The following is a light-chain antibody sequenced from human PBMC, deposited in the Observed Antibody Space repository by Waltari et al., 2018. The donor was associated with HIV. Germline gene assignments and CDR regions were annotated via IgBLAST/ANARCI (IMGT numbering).Light chain of an antibody. V-gene: IGLV1-47*01. J-gene: IGLJ2*01. Sequence: TQPPSASGTPGQRVTISCSGGSSNIGLYHVYWYQQFPGTAPKLLIYRDHQRPPGVPDRFSGSKSGTSASLVISGLPSEDEADYYCAAWDDRLSGLFGGGTRVTVL. CDR2: RDH. CDR1: SSNIGLYH. CDR3: AAWDDRLSGL.